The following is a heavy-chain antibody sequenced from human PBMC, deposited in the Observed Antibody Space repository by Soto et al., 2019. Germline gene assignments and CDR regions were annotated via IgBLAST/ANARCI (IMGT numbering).Heavy chain of an antibody. CDR3: ASRGGRASYMYV. CDR2: IAVGSGNT. D-gene: IGHD2-15*01. CDR1: GFTFSNSA. J-gene: IGHJ6*03. Sequence: SVKVSCKASGFTFSNSALQWVRQARGQRLEWLGWIAVGSGNTNYAQRFQERVTITRDMSTSTAYMELNSLRSDDTAVYYCASRGGRASYMYVWGKGTTVTVSS. V-gene: IGHV1-58*01.